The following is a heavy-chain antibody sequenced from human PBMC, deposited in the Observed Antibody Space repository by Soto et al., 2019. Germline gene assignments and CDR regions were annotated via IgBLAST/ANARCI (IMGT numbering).Heavy chain of an antibody. CDR2: IIPILGIA. V-gene: IGHV1-69*08. J-gene: IGHJ6*02. D-gene: IGHD1-26*01. CDR3: ARDRVVGAPMDV. Sequence: QVQLVQSGAEVKKPGSSVKVSCKASGGTFSSYTISWVRQAPGQGLEWMGRIIPILGIANYAQKFQGRVXIXAXXSTSTAYMELSSLRSEDTAVYYCARDRVVGAPMDVWGQGTTVTVSS. CDR1: GGTFSSYT.